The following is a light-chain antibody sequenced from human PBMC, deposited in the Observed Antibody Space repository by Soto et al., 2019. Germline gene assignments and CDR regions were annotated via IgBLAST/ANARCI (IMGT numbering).Light chain of an antibody. CDR1: QSVNSS. V-gene: IGKV3-20*01. CDR2: GAS. CDR3: QQTGSTSWT. J-gene: IGKJ1*01. Sequence: EIVMTQSPSSVSASPGARATLSCRASQSVNSSLAWYQQKPGQAPRLLIYGASSRATGIPDRFSGSGSGTDFTLTISSLQPEDFAVYYCQQTGSTSWTFGQGTKVDIK.